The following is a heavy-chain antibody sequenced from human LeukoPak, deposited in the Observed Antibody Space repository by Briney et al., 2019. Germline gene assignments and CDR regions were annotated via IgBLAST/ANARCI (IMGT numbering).Heavy chain of an antibody. CDR1: GYTFTGYY. D-gene: IGHD6-19*01. J-gene: IGHJ4*02. CDR3: ARAYYSSGRQDY. CDR2: INPNSGGT. Sequence: ASVKVSCRASGYTFTGYYMHWVRQAPGQGLEWMGWINPNSGGTNYAQKFQGRVTMTRDTSISTAYMELSRLRSDDTAVYYCARAYYSSGRQDYWGQGTLVTVSS. V-gene: IGHV1-2*02.